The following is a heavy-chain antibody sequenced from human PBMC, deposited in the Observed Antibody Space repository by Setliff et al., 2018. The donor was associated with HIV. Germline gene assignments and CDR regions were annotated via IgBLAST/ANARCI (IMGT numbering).Heavy chain of an antibody. D-gene: IGHD1-26*01. CDR3: ARAGSGSPLILFDD. V-gene: IGHV1-46*01. Sequence: ASVKVSCKASGYIFTSYYIHWVRQAPGQGLEWMGIINPSGGSISYAQKFQGRVTMTRDTSASTVFVELNSVRSEDTAVYYCARAGSGSPLILFDDWGQGTLVTVSS. J-gene: IGHJ4*02. CDR1: GYIFTSYY. CDR2: INPSGGSI.